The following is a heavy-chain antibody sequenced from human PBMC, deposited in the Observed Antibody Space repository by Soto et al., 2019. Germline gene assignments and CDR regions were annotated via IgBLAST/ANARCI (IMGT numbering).Heavy chain of an antibody. V-gene: IGHV3-30*18. J-gene: IGHJ4*02. D-gene: IGHD3-10*01. CDR2: ISYDGSNK. CDR1: GFTFSSYG. CDR3: AKEGVAMVRGDPLDY. Sequence: QVQLVESGGGVVQPGRSLRLSCAASGFTFSSYGMHWVRQAPGKGLEWVAVISYDGSNKYYADSVKGRFTISRDNSXXTLYLQMNSLRAEDTAVYYCAKEGVAMVRGDPLDYWGQGTLVTVSS.